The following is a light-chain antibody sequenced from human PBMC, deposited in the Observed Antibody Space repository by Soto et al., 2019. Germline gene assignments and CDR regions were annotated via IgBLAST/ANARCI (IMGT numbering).Light chain of an antibody. Sequence: ELVLSQSXATLSFSQWDXXXXXXXASQSVFSSLAWYQQKXGQAPRLLIYGAAXRANGIPARFSGSGSGTEFTLTISSLQSEDFAVYYCQQYNNWPPTFGEGTRLEIK. CDR1: QSVFSS. J-gene: IGKJ5*01. CDR2: GAA. CDR3: QQYNNWPPT. V-gene: IGKV3-15*01.